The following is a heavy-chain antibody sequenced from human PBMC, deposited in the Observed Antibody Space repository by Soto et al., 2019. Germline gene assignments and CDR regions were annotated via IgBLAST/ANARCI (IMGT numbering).Heavy chain of an antibody. CDR3: ARMGYSYGAPYFDY. D-gene: IGHD5-18*01. CDR1: GFSLSNARMG. J-gene: IGHJ4*02. V-gene: IGHV2-26*01. Sequence: QVTLKESGPVLVKPTETLTLTCTVSGFSLSNARMGVSWIRQPPGKALEWLAHIFSNDEKSYSTSLKSRLTISKDTSKSQVVLTMTSMDPVDTATYYCARMGYSYGAPYFDYWGQGTLVTVSS. CDR2: IFSNDEK.